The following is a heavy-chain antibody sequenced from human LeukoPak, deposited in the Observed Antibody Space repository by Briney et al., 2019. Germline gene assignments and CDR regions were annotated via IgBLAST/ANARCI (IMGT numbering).Heavy chain of an antibody. Sequence: GGSLRLSCTASGFTFGDYAMSWVRQAPGKGLEWVGFIRSKANDETTEYAASVKGRFTISRDDSKSIAYLQMNSLKTEDTVVYYCTRTGRWLQPYWGQGTLVTVSS. CDR1: GFTFGDYA. V-gene: IGHV3-49*04. J-gene: IGHJ4*02. CDR2: IRSKANDETT. CDR3: TRTGRWLQPY. D-gene: IGHD5-24*01.